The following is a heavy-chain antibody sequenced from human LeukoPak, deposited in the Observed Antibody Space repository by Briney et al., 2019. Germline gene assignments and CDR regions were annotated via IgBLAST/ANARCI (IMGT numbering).Heavy chain of an antibody. J-gene: IGHJ4*02. Sequence: ASVKVSCKASGYTFTSYGISWVRQAPGQGLEWMGWISAYNGNTNYAQKLQGRVTMTTDTSTNTAYMELRSLRSDDAAVYYCASSVSSSWHYYFDYWGQGTLVTASS. CDR1: GYTFTSYG. V-gene: IGHV1-18*01. D-gene: IGHD6-13*01. CDR2: ISAYNGNT. CDR3: ASSVSSSWHYYFDY.